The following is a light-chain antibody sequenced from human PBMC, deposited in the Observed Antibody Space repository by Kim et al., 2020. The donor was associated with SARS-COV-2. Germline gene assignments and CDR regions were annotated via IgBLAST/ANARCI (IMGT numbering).Light chain of an antibody. CDR1: SSDIGSYNL. V-gene: IGLV2-23*01. CDR2: AGT. J-gene: IGLJ1*01. CDR3: SSYAGSHTYI. Sequence: GQSIAISSTGTSSDIGSYNLVSWYQQHPGRAPKLMIYAGTERPSGVSDRFSGSKSGYTASLTISGLQAEDEANYFCSSYAGSHTYIFGPGTKVTVL.